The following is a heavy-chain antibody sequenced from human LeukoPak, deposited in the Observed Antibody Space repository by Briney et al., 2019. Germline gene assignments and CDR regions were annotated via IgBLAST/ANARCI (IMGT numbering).Heavy chain of an antibody. D-gene: IGHD5-12*01. CDR1: GYSFTSYW. J-gene: IGHJ4*02. V-gene: IGHV5-51*01. CDR3: ATTRGYSGYFHFDY. Sequence: GESLKISCKGSGYSFTSYWIGWVRQLPGKGLEWMGIIYPDDSDTRYSPSSQGQVTISADKSISTAYLQWSSLKASDTAMYYCATTRGYSGYFHFDYWGQGTLVTVSS. CDR2: IYPDDSDT.